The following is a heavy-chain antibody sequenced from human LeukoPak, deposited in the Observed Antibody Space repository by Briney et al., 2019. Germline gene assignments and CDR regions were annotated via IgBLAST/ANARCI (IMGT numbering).Heavy chain of an antibody. V-gene: IGHV1-18*01. Sequence: ASVKVSCKASGYTFTSYGISWVRQAPGQGLEWMGWISAYNGNTNYAQKLQGRVTMTTDTSTSTAYMELRSLRSDDTAVYYCARVRNRYSNYLNWFDPWGQGTLVTVSS. D-gene: IGHD4-11*01. CDR1: GYTFTSYG. CDR3: ARVRNRYSNYLNWFDP. CDR2: ISAYNGNT. J-gene: IGHJ5*02.